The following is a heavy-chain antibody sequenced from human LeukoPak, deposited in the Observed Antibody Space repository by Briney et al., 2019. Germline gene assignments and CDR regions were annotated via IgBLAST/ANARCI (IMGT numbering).Heavy chain of an antibody. CDR3: ARDPKYGDLDY. CDR2: INSDGSST. CDR1: GVAVSGYW. Sequence: GGSLRLSCAAFGVAVSGYWMNWVRQAPGKGLVWVARINSDGSSTSHADSVKGRFTISRDNAKNTLYLQMNSLRVDDTAVYYCARDPKYGDLDYWGLGTLVTVYS. V-gene: IGHV3-74*01. J-gene: IGHJ4*02. D-gene: IGHD4-17*01.